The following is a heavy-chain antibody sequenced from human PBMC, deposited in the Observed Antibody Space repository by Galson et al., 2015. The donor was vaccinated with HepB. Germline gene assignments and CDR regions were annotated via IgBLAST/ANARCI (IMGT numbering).Heavy chain of an antibody. CDR3: AREGVTTVVNPFDY. D-gene: IGHD4-23*01. V-gene: IGHV1-69*06. CDR2: IIPIFGTP. CDR1: GCTFSRYA. Sequence: SVKVSCKASGCTFSRYAISWVRQAPGQGLEWMGGIIPIFGTPNYAQKFKGRVMITADKSTSTAYMELSSLRSDDTAVYYCAREGVTTVVNPFDYRGQGTQVTVSS. J-gene: IGHJ4*02.